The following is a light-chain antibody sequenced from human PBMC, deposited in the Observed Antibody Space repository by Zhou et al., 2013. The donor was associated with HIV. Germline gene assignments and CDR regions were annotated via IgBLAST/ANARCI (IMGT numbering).Light chain of an antibody. Sequence: AIRMTQSPSSFSASIGDRVTITCRASQDISTYLAWYQQKPGKAPKLLIFAASTLQGGVPSRFSGSGSGTDFTLTITCLQSEDFASYYCQQYYDYPWTFGQGT. CDR1: QDISTY. J-gene: IGKJ1*01. CDR2: AAS. CDR3: QQYYDYPWT. V-gene: IGKV1-8*01.